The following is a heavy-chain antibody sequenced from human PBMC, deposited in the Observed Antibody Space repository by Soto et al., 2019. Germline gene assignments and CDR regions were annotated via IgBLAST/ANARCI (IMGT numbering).Heavy chain of an antibody. J-gene: IGHJ6*02. CDR3: ARDGPYYYASRMDV. V-gene: IGHV3-23*01. Sequence: GGSLILSCAASGFTFSSYAMSWVRQAPGKGLEWVSAISGSGGDTYYANSVKGRFTISRHDSTNTLYLQMNSLTPEDTAVYYCARDGPYYYASRMDVWGQGTTVTVSS. CDR1: GFTFSSYA. CDR2: ISGSGGDT. D-gene: IGHD3-10*01.